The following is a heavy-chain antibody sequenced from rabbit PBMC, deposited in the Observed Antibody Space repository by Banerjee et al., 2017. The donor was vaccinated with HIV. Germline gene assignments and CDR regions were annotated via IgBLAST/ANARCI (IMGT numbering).Heavy chain of an antibody. CDR2: INTSTGNT. CDR1: GFSFTNKYV. Sequence: QSLEESGGDLVKPGASLTLTCTASGFSFTNKYVMCWVRQAPGKGLEWIACINTSTGNTVYASWAKGRFTITKTSSTTVTLQMTSLTAADTATYFCARSPVANYGLTRLDLWGQGTLVTVS. D-gene: IGHD6-1*01. CDR3: ARSPVANYGLTRLDL. V-gene: IGHV1S40*01. J-gene: IGHJ3*01.